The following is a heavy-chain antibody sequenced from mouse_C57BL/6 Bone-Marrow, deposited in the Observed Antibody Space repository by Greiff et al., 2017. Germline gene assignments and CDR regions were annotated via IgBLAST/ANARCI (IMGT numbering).Heavy chain of an antibody. D-gene: IGHD4-1*01. CDR3: ARRWVYAMDY. Sequence: QVQLLQSGAELVRPGTSVKVSCKASGYAFTNYLIAWVKQRPGQGLEWIGVINPGSGGTNYNEKFKGKATLTADKSSSTAYMQLRSLTSEDSAVYFCARRWVYAMDYWGQGTSVTVSS. V-gene: IGHV1-54*01. CDR1: GYAFTNYL. J-gene: IGHJ4*01. CDR2: INPGSGGT.